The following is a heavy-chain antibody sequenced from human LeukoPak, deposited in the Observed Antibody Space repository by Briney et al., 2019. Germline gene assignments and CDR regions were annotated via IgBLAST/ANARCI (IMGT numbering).Heavy chain of an antibody. D-gene: IGHD3-3*01. CDR2: INPSGGST. Sequence: ASVKVSCTASGYTFTSYYMHWVRQAPGQGLEWMGIINPSGGSTSYAQKFQGRVTKTRDTSTSTVYMELSSLRSEDTAVYYCARDGPVHYDFWSGYYSDYYGMDVWGQGTTVTVSS. J-gene: IGHJ6*02. CDR3: ARDGPVHYDFWSGYYSDYYGMDV. CDR1: GYTFTSYY. V-gene: IGHV1-46*01.